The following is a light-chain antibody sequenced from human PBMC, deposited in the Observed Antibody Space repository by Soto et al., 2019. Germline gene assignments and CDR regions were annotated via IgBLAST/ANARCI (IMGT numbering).Light chain of an antibody. Sequence: QSALTQPASVSGSPGQSITISCPGTRSDVGRYNYVSWDQQHPGKAPKLLIYEVTYRPSGVSTRFSASKSGSTASLTISGIQAEDEADYYCSSYSTTSSPHVLFGGGTKVTVL. CDR2: EVT. CDR3: SSYSTTSSPHVL. J-gene: IGLJ2*01. V-gene: IGLV2-14*01. CDR1: RSDVGRYNY.